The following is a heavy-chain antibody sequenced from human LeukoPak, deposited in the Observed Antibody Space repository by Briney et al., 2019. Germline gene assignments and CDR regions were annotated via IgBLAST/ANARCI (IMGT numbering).Heavy chain of an antibody. Sequence: GGSLRLSCAASGFTFSSYSMNWVRQAPGKGLEWVSSISSSSSYIYYADSVKGRFTISRDNAKNSLYLQMNSLRAEDTAVYYCARVNYDSSSYCDYWGQGTLVTVSS. CDR3: ARVNYDSSSYCDY. CDR1: GFTFSSYS. D-gene: IGHD3-22*01. V-gene: IGHV3-21*01. CDR2: ISSSSSYI. J-gene: IGHJ4*02.